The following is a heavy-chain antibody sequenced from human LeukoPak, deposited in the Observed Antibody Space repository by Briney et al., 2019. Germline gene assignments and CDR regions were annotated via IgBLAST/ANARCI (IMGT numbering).Heavy chain of an antibody. CDR2: INHSGST. V-gene: IGHV4-34*01. CDR3: ASGRATRNSSSWPLDY. J-gene: IGHJ4*02. Sequence: SETLSLTCAVYGGSFSGYYWSWIRQPPGKGLEWIGEINHSGSTNYNPSLKSRVTISVDTSKNQFSLKLSSVTAADTAVYYCASGRATRNSSSWPLDYWGQGTLVTVSS. D-gene: IGHD6-13*01. CDR1: GGSFSGYY.